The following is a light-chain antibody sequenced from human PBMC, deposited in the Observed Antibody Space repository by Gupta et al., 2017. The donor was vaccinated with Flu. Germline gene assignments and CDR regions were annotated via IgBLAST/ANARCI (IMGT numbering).Light chain of an antibody. J-gene: IGLJ1*01. CDR1: NSNVGCDF. CDR2: KDG. Sequence: SNSNVGCDFIHWLQQLPGTAPQLLIFKDGQRPSGVPARFSGSKSGTSASLTISGLLSEDEAYYYCVTWDANLTAYVFGTGTKVTVL. CDR3: VTWDANLTAYV. V-gene: IGLV1-47*01.